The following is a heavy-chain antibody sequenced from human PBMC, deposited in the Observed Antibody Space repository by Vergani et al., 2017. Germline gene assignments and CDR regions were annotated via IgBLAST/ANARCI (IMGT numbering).Heavy chain of an antibody. CDR1: GGTFSSYT. D-gene: IGHD3-3*01. CDR2: IIPILGIA. CDR3: AKYGPYDGFWSGSNWYDH. J-gene: IGHJ5*02. V-gene: IGHV1-69*02. Sequence: VQLVQSGAEVKKPGSSVKVSCKASGGTFSSYTISWVRQAPGQGRGWMGRIIPILGIANYAQKFQGRVTITADKSTSTAYMELSSRRNEDTAVYYCAKYGPYDGFWSGSNWYDHWGQGTLVTVSS.